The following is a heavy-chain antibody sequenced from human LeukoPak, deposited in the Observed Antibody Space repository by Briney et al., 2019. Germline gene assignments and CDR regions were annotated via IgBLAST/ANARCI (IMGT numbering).Heavy chain of an antibody. J-gene: IGHJ4*02. Sequence: PGGSLRLSCAAAGFTFSTYAMSWVRQAPGKGREWVSAISGSGGSTYYADSVKGRFTISRDNSKKSLCLKMNSLRAEDTAVYYCAKVTVVAGPGDLDYWRQGTLVTL. CDR3: AKVTVVAGPGDLDY. V-gene: IGHV3-23*01. D-gene: IGHD6-19*01. CDR1: GFTFSTYA. CDR2: ISGSGGST.